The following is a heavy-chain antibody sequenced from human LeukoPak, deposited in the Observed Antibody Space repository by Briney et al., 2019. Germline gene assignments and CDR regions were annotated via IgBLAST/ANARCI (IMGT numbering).Heavy chain of an antibody. CDR2: INRRGPT. CDR1: GFTFDRFT. D-gene: IGHD2-21*02. CDR3: AKEVDCPSDCLFFHS. Sequence: PGGSLRLSCAASGFTFDRFTIHWVHQTPGKGLEWVSFINRRGPTFYADSMKGRFTISRDNSRNSVFLQMNSLRPEDTALYHCAKEVDCPSDCLFFHSWGQGTLVTVSS. J-gene: IGHJ4*02. V-gene: IGHV3-43*01.